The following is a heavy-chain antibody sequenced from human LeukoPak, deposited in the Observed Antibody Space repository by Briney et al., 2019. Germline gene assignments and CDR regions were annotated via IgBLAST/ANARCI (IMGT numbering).Heavy chain of an antibody. CDR3: ANNVWFGESPDY. D-gene: IGHD3-10*01. CDR2: ISGSGGST. V-gene: IGHV3-23*01. Sequence: PGGSLRLSCAASGFTFSSYSMNWVRQAPGRGLEWVSAISGSGGSTYHADSVKGRFTISRDNSKNTLYLQMNSLRAEDTAIYYCANNVWFGESPDYWGQGTLVTVSS. J-gene: IGHJ4*02. CDR1: GFTFSSYS.